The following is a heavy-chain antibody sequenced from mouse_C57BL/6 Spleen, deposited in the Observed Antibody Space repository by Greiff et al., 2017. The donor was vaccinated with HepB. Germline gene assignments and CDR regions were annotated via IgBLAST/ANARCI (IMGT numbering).Heavy chain of an antibody. CDR1: GYAFTNYL. J-gene: IGHJ1*01. D-gene: IGHD2-4*01. CDR3: AREGYYDNDGWGCFDV. CDR2: INPGSGGT. V-gene: IGHV1-54*01. Sequence: VQLQQSGAELVRPGTSVKVSCKASGYAFTNYLIEWVKQRPGQGLEWIGVINPGSGGTNYNEKFKGKATLTADKSSSTAYMQLSSLTSEDSAVFVCAREGYYDNDGWGCFDVWGPGTTVTVSA.